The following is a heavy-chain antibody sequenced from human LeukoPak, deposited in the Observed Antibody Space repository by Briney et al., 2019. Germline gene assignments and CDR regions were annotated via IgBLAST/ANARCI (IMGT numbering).Heavy chain of an antibody. J-gene: IGHJ4*02. CDR1: GFTFSSYS. D-gene: IGHD6-19*01. V-gene: IGHV3-21*01. CDR3: ARSYSSGWYFDY. Sequence: PGGSLRLSCAASGFTFSSYSINWVRQAPGKGLEWVSSISSSSSYKYYADSVKGRFTISRDNAKNSLYLQMNSLRAEDTAVYYCARSYSSGWYFDYWGQGTLVTVSS. CDR2: ISSSSSYK.